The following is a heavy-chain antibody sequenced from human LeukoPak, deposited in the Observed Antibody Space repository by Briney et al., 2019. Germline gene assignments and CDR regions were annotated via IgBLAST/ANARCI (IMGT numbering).Heavy chain of an antibody. Sequence: SETLSLTCTVSGGSVRLGNYYWPCIRQPAGSGREWIWQIYTSGTTDYTPSLRTRVTISVDASRNQFSLNLSSVTAADTAVYYCARWSGSVTARNYYYYMDVWGEGTTVTVSS. CDR3: ARWSGSVTARNYYYYMDV. D-gene: IGHD6-6*01. J-gene: IGHJ6*03. CDR1: GGSVRLGNYY. V-gene: IGHV4-61*09. CDR2: IYTSGTT.